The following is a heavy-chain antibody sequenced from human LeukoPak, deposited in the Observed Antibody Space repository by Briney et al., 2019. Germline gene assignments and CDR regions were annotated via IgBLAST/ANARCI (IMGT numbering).Heavy chain of an antibody. CDR3: ARVVVSSSSDYFDY. CDR2: ISHDGGNK. V-gene: IGHV3-30*04. J-gene: IGHJ4*02. CDR1: GFTFSSYA. D-gene: IGHD6-6*01. Sequence: GGSLRLSCAASGFTFSSYAMSWVRQAPGKGLEWVAVISHDGGNKYYADSVKGRFTISRDNSKNTLYLQMNSLRAEDTAVYYCARVVVSSSSDYFDYWGQGTLVTASS.